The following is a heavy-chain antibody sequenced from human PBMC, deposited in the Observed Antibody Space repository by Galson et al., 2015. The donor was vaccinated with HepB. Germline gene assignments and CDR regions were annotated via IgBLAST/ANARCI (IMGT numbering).Heavy chain of an antibody. V-gene: IGHV3-30*04. CDR3: ARASHSSSWYGDFDY. J-gene: IGHJ4*02. Sequence: SLRLSCAASGFTFSSYAMHWVRQAPGKGLEWVAVISYDGSNKYYADSVKGRFTISRYNSKNTLYLQMNSLRAEDTAVYHCARASHSSSWYGDFDYWGQGTLVTVSS. CDR2: ISYDGSNK. CDR1: GFTFSSYA. D-gene: IGHD6-13*01.